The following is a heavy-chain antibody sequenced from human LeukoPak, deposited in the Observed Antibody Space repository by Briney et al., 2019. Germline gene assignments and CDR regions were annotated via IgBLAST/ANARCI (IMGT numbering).Heavy chain of an antibody. D-gene: IGHD3-10*01. J-gene: IGHJ5*02. Sequence: PGGSLRLSCAASGFTFSSYAMSWVRQAPGKGLEWVSAISGSGGSTYYADSVKGRFTISRDNSKNTLYLQMNSLRAEDTAVYYCAKSGDGSGSYLRFIPEINQFDPWGQGTLVTVSS. CDR2: ISGSGGST. CDR1: GFTFSSYA. CDR3: AKSGDGSGSYLRFIPEINQFDP. V-gene: IGHV3-23*01.